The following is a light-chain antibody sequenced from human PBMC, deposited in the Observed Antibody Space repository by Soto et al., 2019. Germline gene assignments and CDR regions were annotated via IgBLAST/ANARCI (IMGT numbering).Light chain of an antibody. CDR3: QQYYSFPLT. CDR2: DAS. V-gene: IGKV3-11*01. Sequence: EIVLTQSPATLSLSPGERATLSCRASQSVSSSLAWFQQKPGQPPRLLIYDASNRATGIPARFSGSGSGTDFTLTISSLEPEDFAVYYCQQYYSFPLTFGQGTKVEIK. J-gene: IGKJ1*01. CDR1: QSVSSS.